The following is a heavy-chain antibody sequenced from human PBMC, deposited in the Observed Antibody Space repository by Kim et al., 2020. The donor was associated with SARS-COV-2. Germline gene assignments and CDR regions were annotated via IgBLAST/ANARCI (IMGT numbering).Heavy chain of an antibody. CDR1: GFTFSSYS. V-gene: IGHV3-48*02. Sequence: GGSLRLSCAASGFTFSSYSMNWVRQAPGKGLEWVSYISSSSSTIYYADSVKGRFTISRDNAKNSLYLQMNSLRDEDTAVYYCASLLMVRPLSYYYYGMDVWGQGTTVTVSS. CDR2: ISSSSSTI. CDR3: ASLLMVRPLSYYYYGMDV. J-gene: IGHJ6*02. D-gene: IGHD3-16*02.